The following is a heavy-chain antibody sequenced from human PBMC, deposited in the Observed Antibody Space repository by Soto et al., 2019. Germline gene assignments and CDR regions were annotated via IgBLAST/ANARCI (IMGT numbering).Heavy chain of an antibody. D-gene: IGHD5-18*01. Sequence: SVKVSCKASGGTFSSYVISWVRQAPGQGLEWMGGIIPVCGTVNYAQKFQGRVTITADESTTTAYMELRSLRSEDAAVYYCARAQRIQLWASGMDVWGQGTTVTVSS. CDR2: IIPVCGTV. CDR1: GGTFSSYV. CDR3: ARAQRIQLWASGMDV. V-gene: IGHV1-69*01. J-gene: IGHJ6*02.